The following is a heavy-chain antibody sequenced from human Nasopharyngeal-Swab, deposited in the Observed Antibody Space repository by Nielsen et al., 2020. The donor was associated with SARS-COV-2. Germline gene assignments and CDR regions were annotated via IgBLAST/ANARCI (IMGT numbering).Heavy chain of an antibody. CDR2: INPSGGST. CDR3: ARDLWAVGSTSN. D-gene: IGHD1-26*01. CDR1: GYTFTSYY. J-gene: IGHJ4*02. Sequence: ASVKVSCKASGYTFTSYYMHWVRQATGQGLEWMGIINPSGGSTSYAQKFQGRVTMTRDTSTSTVYMELSSLRSEDTAVYYCARDLWAVGSTSNWGQGTLVTVSS. V-gene: IGHV1-46*01.